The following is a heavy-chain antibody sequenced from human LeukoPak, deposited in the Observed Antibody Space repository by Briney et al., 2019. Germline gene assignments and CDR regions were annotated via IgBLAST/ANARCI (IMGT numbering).Heavy chain of an antibody. D-gene: IGHD6-13*01. Sequence: PSETLSLTCTVSGGSISSSSYYWGWIRQPPGKGLEWIGSIYYSGSTYYNPSLESRVTISIDTSKNQFSLKLSSVTAADTAVYYCARRRSSHFHKLFDYWGQGTLVTVSS. CDR2: IYYSGST. V-gene: IGHV4-39*01. CDR3: ARRRSSHFHKLFDY. J-gene: IGHJ4*02. CDR1: GGSISSSSYY.